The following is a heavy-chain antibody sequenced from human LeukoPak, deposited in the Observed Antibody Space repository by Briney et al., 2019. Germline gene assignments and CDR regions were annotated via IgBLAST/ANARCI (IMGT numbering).Heavy chain of an antibody. D-gene: IGHD2-2*01. Sequence: GASLRLSCAASGFTFSSYAMSWVRQAPGKGLEWVSAISGSGGSTYYADSVKGRFTNSRDNSKNTLYLQMNSLRADDTAVYYCARAVRYCSSTSCYPSRWFDPWGQGTLVTVSS. J-gene: IGHJ5*02. CDR3: ARAVRYCSSTSCYPSRWFDP. CDR1: GFTFSSYA. CDR2: ISGSGGST. V-gene: IGHV3-23*01.